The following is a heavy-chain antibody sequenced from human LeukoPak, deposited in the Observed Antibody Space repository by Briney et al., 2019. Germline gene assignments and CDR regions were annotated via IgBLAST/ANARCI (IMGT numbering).Heavy chain of an antibody. CDR1: GFTFSSYS. J-gene: IGHJ6*03. CDR3: TTNSLMITFGGVIVMPYYYYYMDV. V-gene: IGHV3-15*01. Sequence: GGSLRLSCAASGFTFSSYSMNWVRQAPGKGLEWVGRIKSKTDGGTTDYAAPVKGRFTISRDDSKNTLYLQMNSLKTEDTAVYYCTTNSLMITFGGVIVMPYYYYYMDVWGKGTTVTVSS. CDR2: IKSKTDGGTT. D-gene: IGHD3-16*02.